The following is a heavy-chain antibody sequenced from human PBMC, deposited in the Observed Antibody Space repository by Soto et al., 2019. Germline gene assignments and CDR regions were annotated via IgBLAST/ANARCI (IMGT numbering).Heavy chain of an antibody. J-gene: IGHJ5*02. D-gene: IGHD6-19*01. CDR3: ARSRFGSGWYVYWIDP. Sequence: PSQTLSLTCAISGDSVSSNSAAWNWIRQSPSRGLEWLGRTYYRSKWYNDYAVSVKSRITINPDTSKNQFSLQLNSVTPDDTAVYYCARSRFGSGWYVYWIDPRGQGTLVTVSS. CDR1: GDSVSSNSAA. CDR2: TYYRSKWYN. V-gene: IGHV6-1*01.